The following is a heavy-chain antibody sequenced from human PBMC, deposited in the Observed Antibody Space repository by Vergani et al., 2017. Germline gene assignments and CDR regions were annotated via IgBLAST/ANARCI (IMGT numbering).Heavy chain of an antibody. Sequence: VQLVESGGGVVQPGRSLRLSCAASGFTFSSYAMHWVRQAPGKGLEWVAVISYDGSNKYYADSVKGRFTISRDNSKNTLYLQMNSLRAEDTAVYYCARAQSIVGAILFVYWGQGTLVTVSS. CDR3: ARAQSIVGAILFVY. J-gene: IGHJ4*02. D-gene: IGHD1-26*01. V-gene: IGHV3-30-3*01. CDR2: ISYDGSNK. CDR1: GFTFSSYA.